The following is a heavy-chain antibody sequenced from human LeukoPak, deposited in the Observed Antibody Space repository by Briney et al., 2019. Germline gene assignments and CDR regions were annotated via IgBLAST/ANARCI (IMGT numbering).Heavy chain of an antibody. CDR3: ARDQPPYCSSTSCSVF. Sequence: PGGSLRLSCAASGFTLSDYHMSWIRQAPGKGLEWVSYISSSGSTIYYADSVKGRFTISRDNAKNSLYLQMNSLRAEDTAVYYCARDQPPYCSSTSCSVFWGQGTLVTVSS. J-gene: IGHJ4*02. CDR1: GFTLSDYH. V-gene: IGHV3-11*01. CDR2: ISSSGSTI. D-gene: IGHD2-2*01.